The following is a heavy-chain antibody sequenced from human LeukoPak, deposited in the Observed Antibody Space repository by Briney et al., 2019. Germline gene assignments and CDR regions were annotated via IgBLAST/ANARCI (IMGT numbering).Heavy chain of an antibody. CDR2: IYHSGNT. D-gene: IGHD5-12*01. Sequence: SETLSLTCAVSGGSISSSNWWSWVRQPPGKGLEWLGEIYHSGNTNYNPSLQSRVTISVDKSKNQFSLKLSSVTAADTAVYYCVRARDSSGYADYWGQGTLVTVSS. J-gene: IGHJ4*02. CDR3: VRARDSSGYADY. CDR1: GGSISSSNW. V-gene: IGHV4-4*02.